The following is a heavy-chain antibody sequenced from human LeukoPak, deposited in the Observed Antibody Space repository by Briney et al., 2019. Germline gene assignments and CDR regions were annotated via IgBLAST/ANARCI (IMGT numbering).Heavy chain of an antibody. Sequence: PGGSLRLSCAVTGFTFSNVWMSWVRQAPGKGLEWVAVISYDGSNKYYADSVKGRFTISRDNSKNTLYLQMNSLRAEDTAVYYCARDRSVVVPAAITNYYYGMDVWGQGTTVTVSS. D-gene: IGHD2-2*01. V-gene: IGHV3-30-3*01. CDR1: GFTFSNVW. CDR3: ARDRSVVVPAAITNYYYGMDV. J-gene: IGHJ6*02. CDR2: ISYDGSNK.